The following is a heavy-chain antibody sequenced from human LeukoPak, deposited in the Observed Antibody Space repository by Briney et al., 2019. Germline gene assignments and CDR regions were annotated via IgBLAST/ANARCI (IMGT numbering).Heavy chain of an antibody. J-gene: IGHJ5*02. Sequence: ASVKVSCKASGYTFTGYYMHWVRQAPGQGLEWMGRINPNRGGTNYAQKFQGRVTMTRDTSISTAYMELSRLRSDDTAVYYCASGRYCSGGSCPNWFDPWGQGTLVTVSS. CDR1: GYTFTGYY. D-gene: IGHD2-15*01. CDR2: INPNRGGT. CDR3: ASGRYCSGGSCPNWFDP. V-gene: IGHV1-2*06.